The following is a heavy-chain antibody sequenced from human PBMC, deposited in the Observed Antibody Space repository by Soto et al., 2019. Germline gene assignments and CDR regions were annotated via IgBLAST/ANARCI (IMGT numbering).Heavy chain of an antibody. D-gene: IGHD6-13*01. CDR2: IVPIYRTA. CDR3: ARDSGARLSSS. Sequence: SVKVSCKASGGTFSSYRINWVRQAPGQGLEWVGGIVPIYRTADYAQKFQGRVAITADESARTAYMELRSLKSQDTAVYYCARDSGARLSSSWGQGTLVTVSS. J-gene: IGHJ4*02. CDR1: GGTFSSYR. V-gene: IGHV1-69*13.